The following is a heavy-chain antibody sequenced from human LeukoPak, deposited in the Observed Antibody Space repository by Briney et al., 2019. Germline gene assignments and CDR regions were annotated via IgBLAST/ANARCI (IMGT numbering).Heavy chain of an antibody. CDR1: GFTFSSYA. CDR3: AKAIHSSSWWGDY. V-gene: IGHV3-23*01. J-gene: IGHJ4*02. D-gene: IGHD6-13*01. CDR2: ISGSGGST. Sequence: SGGSLRLSCAASGFTFSSYAMSWVRQAPGKGLEWVSAISGSGGSTYYADSVKGRFTISRDNSKNTLYLQMNSLRAEDTAVYYCAKAIHSSSWWGDYWGQGTLVTVSS.